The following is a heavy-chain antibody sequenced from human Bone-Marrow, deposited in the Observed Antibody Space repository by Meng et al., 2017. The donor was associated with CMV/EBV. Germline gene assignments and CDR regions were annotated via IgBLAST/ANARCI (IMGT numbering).Heavy chain of an antibody. CDR3: AKDGTVEATAGTFFDY. J-gene: IGHJ4*02. CDR2: ISGSGGTT. V-gene: IGHV3-23*01. Sequence: SGFSFSTFSMTWVRQAPGKGLEWVSSISGSGGTTYYADSVKGRFTISRDNSKNTLYLQMNSLGDEDTAVYYCAKDGTVEATAGTFFDYWGQGTLVTVSS. CDR1: GFSFSTFS. D-gene: IGHD6-19*01.